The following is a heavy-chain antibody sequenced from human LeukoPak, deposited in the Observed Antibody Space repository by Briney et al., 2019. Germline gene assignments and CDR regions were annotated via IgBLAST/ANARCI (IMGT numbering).Heavy chain of an antibody. D-gene: IGHD2-15*01. CDR1: GFTFSSYW. CDR2: IKQDGSEK. Sequence: GGSLRLSCAACGFTFSSYWMSWVRQAPGKGLEWVANIKQDGSEKYYVDSVKGRFTISRDNAKNSLYLQMNSLRAEDTAVYYCASLVAIQDYYFDYWGQGTLVTVSS. J-gene: IGHJ4*02. CDR3: ASLVAIQDYYFDY. V-gene: IGHV3-7*01.